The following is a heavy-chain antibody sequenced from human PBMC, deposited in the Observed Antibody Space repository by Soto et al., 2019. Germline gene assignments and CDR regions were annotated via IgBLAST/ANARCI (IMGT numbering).Heavy chain of an antibody. V-gene: IGHV1-69*01. Sequence: QVQLVQSGAEVKKPGSSVKVSCKASGGTFSSYAISWVRQAPGQGLEWMGGIIPIFGTANYAQKFQGRVTITADESTSTAYMDLSSLRSEDTAVNYCARGWGEARQYYRQPTHHYYYNYGMDVCGQGTTVTVSS. D-gene: IGHD1-26*01. CDR1: GGTFSSYA. CDR3: ARGWGEARQYYRQPTHHYYYNYGMDV. CDR2: IIPIFGTA. J-gene: IGHJ6*02.